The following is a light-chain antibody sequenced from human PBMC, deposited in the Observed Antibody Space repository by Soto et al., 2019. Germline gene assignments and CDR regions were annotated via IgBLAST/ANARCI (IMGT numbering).Light chain of an antibody. CDR1: QSVSTY. Sequence: EVLITQSPATLSLSPGERATLSCRASQSVSTYLAWYQQKPGQAPRILIYDTSNRDTGIPARFSGSGSATDFTLTISRLEPEDFAVYYCQQRSNWPRTFGQGTKVDIK. J-gene: IGKJ1*01. V-gene: IGKV3-11*01. CDR2: DTS. CDR3: QQRSNWPRT.